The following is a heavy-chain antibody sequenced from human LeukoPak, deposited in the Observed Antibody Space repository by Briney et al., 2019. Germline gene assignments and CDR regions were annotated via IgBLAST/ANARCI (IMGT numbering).Heavy chain of an antibody. V-gene: IGHV4-34*01. Sequence: PSETLSLTCTVSGGSISSYYWSWIRQPPGKGLEWIGEISHSGSTNYNPSLKSRVTISVDTAKNEFSLQLSSVTAADTAVYYCARKDIYYFYMDVWGKGTTVTISS. CDR2: ISHSGST. J-gene: IGHJ6*03. CDR1: GGSISSYY. CDR3: ARKDIYYFYMDV.